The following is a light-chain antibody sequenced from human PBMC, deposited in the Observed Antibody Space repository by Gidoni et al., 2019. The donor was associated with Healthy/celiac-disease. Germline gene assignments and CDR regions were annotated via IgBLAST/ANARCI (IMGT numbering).Light chain of an antibody. CDR3: QPYNNWPWT. Sequence: EIVMTQSPATLSVSPGERATLSGRASQSVSSNLAWYQQKPGQAPRLLIYGASTRATGIPARFSGSGSGTEFTLTLSSLQSEDFAVYYCQPYNNWPWTFGQGTKVELK. CDR1: QSVSSN. V-gene: IGKV3-15*01. J-gene: IGKJ1*01. CDR2: GAS.